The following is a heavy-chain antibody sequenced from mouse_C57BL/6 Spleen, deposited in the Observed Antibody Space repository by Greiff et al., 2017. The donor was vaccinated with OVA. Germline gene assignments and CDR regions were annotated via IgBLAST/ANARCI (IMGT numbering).Heavy chain of an antibody. CDR2: ISSGGSYT. CDR1: GFTFSSYG. J-gene: IGHJ2*01. D-gene: IGHD4-1*01. V-gene: IGHV5-6*01. CDR3: ASLTGKNYFDY. Sequence: EVKLVESGGDLVKPGGSLKLSCAASGFTFSSYGMSWVRQTPGKRLEWVATISSGGSYTYYPDSVKGRFTISRDNAKNTLYLQMSSLKSEDTAMYYCASLTGKNYFDYWGQGTTLTVSS.